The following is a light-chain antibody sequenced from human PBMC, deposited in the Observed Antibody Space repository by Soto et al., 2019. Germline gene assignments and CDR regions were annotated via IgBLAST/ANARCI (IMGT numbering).Light chain of an antibody. Sequence: EIVLTQSPATLSLSPGERATLSCRATQSVRSSLAWYLQQPGQAPRLLIYDASKRATGIPARFSGSGSGTDFTLTISSLEPKDFAVYYCRQRSNWPGTFGQGTKVEIK. CDR3: RQRSNWPGT. CDR1: QSVRSS. CDR2: DAS. V-gene: IGKV3-11*01. J-gene: IGKJ1*01.